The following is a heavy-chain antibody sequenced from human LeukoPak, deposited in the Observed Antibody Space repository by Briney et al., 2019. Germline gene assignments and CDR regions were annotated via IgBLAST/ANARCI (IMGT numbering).Heavy chain of an antibody. V-gene: IGHV1-69*05. CDR3: ARGVATRPGIYYSYYYYMDV. CDR2: IIPIFGTA. CDR1: GGTFSNYA. J-gene: IGHJ6*03. D-gene: IGHD6-6*01. Sequence: GASVKVSCKASGGTFSNYAISWVRQAPGQGLEWMGGIIPIFGTANYAQKFQDRVTISTDESTSTAYMELSSLRSEDTAVYYCARGVATRPGIYYSYYYYMDVWDKGTTVTVSS.